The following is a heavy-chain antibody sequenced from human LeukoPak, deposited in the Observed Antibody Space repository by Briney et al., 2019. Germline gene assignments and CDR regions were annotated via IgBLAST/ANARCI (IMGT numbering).Heavy chain of an antibody. CDR3: ATYSSGPTYYFDS. CDR2: IYHSGST. Sequence: MCSETLSLTCTVSGYSISSGYYWGWIRQPPGKGLEWIGSIYHSGSTYYNPSLKSRVTISIDTSKNQFSLKLSSVTAADTAVYYCATYSSGPTYYFDSWGQGTLVTVSS. D-gene: IGHD6-19*01. J-gene: IGHJ4*02. CDR1: GYSISSGYY. V-gene: IGHV4-38-2*02.